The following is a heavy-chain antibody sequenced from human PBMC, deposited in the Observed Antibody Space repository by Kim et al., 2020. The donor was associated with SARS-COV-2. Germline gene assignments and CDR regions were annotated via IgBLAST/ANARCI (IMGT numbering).Heavy chain of an antibody. CDR2: IYNSGST. J-gene: IGHJ3*01. V-gene: IGHV4-59*13. CDR1: GGSLSSYH. D-gene: IGHD2-2*02. CDR3: ARSDSYCGSSNCYSGVDCFVV. Sequence: SETLSLTCSVSGGSLSSYHWSWLRQPPGKGLEWIGHIYNSGSTNYNPSLRSRVTISVDMSKNQISLKLTSVTPADTAVYHCARSDSYCGSSNCYSGVDCFVVWGQGTLAIVSS.